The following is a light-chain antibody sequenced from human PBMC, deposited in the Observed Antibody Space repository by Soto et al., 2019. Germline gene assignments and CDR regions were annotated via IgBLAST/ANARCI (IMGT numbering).Light chain of an antibody. CDR2: HAS. V-gene: IGKV1-5*01. CDR3: HQYNSYS. J-gene: IGKJ1*01. Sequence: DLPMTQSPSTLPASVGDRVTITCRASQSISNWLARYQQKPGAAPKVLIYHASNLQSGVPSRCSGSGSGTEFTLTISSLQPDDFATYYCHQYNSYSFGQGTKGDIK. CDR1: QSISNW.